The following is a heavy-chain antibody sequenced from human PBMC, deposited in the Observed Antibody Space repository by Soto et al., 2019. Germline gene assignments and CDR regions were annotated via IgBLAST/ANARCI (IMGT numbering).Heavy chain of an antibody. CDR1: GFTFSSYS. D-gene: IGHD3-22*01. V-gene: IGHV3-48*02. CDR2: ISSSSSTI. CDR3: ASEDGYDSSGYIDY. J-gene: IGHJ4*02. Sequence: PGGSLRLSCAASGFTFSSYSMNWVRQAPGKGLEWVSYISSSSSTIYYADSVKGRFTISRDNAKNSLYLQMNSLRDEDTAVYYCASEDGYDSSGYIDYWGQGTLVTVSS.